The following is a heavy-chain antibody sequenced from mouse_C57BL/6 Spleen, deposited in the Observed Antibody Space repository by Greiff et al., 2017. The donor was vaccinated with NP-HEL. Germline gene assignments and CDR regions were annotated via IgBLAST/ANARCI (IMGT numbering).Heavy chain of an antibody. CDR3: ARGIITTVVAVDY. D-gene: IGHD1-1*01. CDR2: ISSGGSYT. CDR1: GFTFSSYG. Sequence: EVKLQESGGDLVKPGGSLKLSCAASGFTFSSYGMSWVRQTPDKRLEWVATISSGGSYTYYPDSVKGRFTISRDNAKNTLYLQMSSLKSEDTAMYYCARGIITTVVAVDYWGQGTTLTVSS. J-gene: IGHJ2*01. V-gene: IGHV5-6*01.